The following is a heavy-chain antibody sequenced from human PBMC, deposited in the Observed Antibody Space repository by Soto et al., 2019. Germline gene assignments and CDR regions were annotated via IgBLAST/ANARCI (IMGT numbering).Heavy chain of an antibody. D-gene: IGHD2-15*01. CDR3: AKDDHCSGGGCYGGFDS. Sequence: VELVESGGGLIQPGRSLRLSCAASGFTFDEFSMHWVRQVPGKGPEWVSGISWNNHVIGYAGSVKGRFTISRDNAKNSLFLQMNGLRSEDTALYYCAKDDHCSGGGCYGGFDSWVQGVLVTVSP. J-gene: IGHJ4*02. CDR2: ISWNNHVI. CDR1: GFTFDEFS. V-gene: IGHV3-9*01.